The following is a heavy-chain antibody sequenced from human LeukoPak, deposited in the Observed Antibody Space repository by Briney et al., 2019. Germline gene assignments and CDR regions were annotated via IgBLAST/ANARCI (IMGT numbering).Heavy chain of an antibody. CDR2: ISGSGGST. Sequence: GGSLRLSCAASGFTFSSYSMNWVRQAPGKGLEWVSAISGSGGSTYYADSVKGRFTISRDNSKSTLYLQMNSLRAEDTAVYYCAKKAGYNWNDQKTPFDYWGQGTLVTVSS. J-gene: IGHJ4*02. CDR3: AKKAGYNWNDQKTPFDY. D-gene: IGHD1-20*01. CDR1: GFTFSSYS. V-gene: IGHV3-23*01.